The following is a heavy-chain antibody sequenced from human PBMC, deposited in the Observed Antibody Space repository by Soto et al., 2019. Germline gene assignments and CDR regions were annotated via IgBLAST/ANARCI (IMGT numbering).Heavy chain of an antibody. D-gene: IGHD2-15*01. CDR2: IYYNGNT. CDR1: GGSISRDAYY. Sequence: SETLSLTCTVSGGSISRDAYYWSWIRQHPGRGLEWIGYIYYNGNTYYNPSLKSRVTVSVDTSKNQFSLNVRSVTAADTAVYYCARCSLVVIPVPGFDPWGQGTLVTVSS. J-gene: IGHJ5*02. CDR3: ARCSLVVIPVPGFDP. V-gene: IGHV4-31*03.